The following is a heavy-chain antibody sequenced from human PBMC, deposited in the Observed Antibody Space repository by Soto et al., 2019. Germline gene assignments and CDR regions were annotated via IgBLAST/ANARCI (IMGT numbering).Heavy chain of an antibody. V-gene: IGHV1-69*01. D-gene: IGHD2-15*01. CDR3: ARGRVVAVAATRAYYGMDV. CDR1: GGTFSSYA. Sequence: QVQLVQSGAEVKKPGSSVKVSCKASGGTFSSYAISWVRQAPGQGLEWMGGIIPIFGTANYAQKFQGRVTITADESTSTAYMELSSLRSEDTAVYYCARGRVVAVAATRAYYGMDVWGQGTTVTVSS. CDR2: IIPIFGTA. J-gene: IGHJ6*02.